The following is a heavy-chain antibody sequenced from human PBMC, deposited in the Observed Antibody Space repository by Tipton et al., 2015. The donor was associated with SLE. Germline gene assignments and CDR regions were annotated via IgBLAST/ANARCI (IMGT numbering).Heavy chain of an antibody. CDR1: GGSISSGGYS. V-gene: IGHV4-30-2*01. D-gene: IGHD2/OR15-2a*01. Sequence: TLSLTCTVSGGSISSGGYSWSWIRQPPGKGLEWIAYIYDGGSTYYNPSLKSRVTISVDKSKNQFSLEVNSVTAADTAVYFCARGTSMPMVDWFGQWGQGTLVTVSS. CDR2: IYDGGST. J-gene: IGHJ5*02. CDR3: ARGTSMPMVDWFGQ.